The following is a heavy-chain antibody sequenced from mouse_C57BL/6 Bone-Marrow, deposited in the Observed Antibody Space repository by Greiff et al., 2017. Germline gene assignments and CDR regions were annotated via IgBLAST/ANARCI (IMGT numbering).Heavy chain of an antibody. V-gene: IGHV1-72*01. Sequence: QVQLQQPGAELVKPGASVKLSCKASGYTFTSYWMHWVKQRPGRGLEWIGSIDPNSGGTKYNEKFKGKATLTVDKPSSTAYMQLSSLTAEDSAVYYCARGCYSEFAYGGRGTLATVSA. J-gene: IGHJ3*01. CDR2: IDPNSGGT. CDR3: ARGCYSEFAY. CDR1: GYTFTSYW. D-gene: IGHD2-12*01.